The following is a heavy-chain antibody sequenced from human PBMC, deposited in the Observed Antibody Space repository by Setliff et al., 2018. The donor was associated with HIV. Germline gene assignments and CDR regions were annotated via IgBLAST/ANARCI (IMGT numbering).Heavy chain of an antibody. D-gene: IGHD3-22*01. CDR2: IYPGDSDT. V-gene: IGHV5-51*01. CDR3: ARPYFHQSSDAFQI. Sequence: GESLKISCKGSGYSFTTYWIGWVRQMPGKGLEWMGIIYPGDSDTRYSPSFQGQVTISADMSISTAYLQWSSLKASDTAMYYCARPYFHQSSDAFQIWGQGTMVTVSS. J-gene: IGHJ3*02. CDR1: GYSFTTYW.